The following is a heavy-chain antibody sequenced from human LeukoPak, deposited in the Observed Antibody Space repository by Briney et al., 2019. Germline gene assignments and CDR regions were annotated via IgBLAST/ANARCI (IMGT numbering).Heavy chain of an antibody. CDR1: GFTFSSYG. V-gene: IGHV3-30*02. CDR2: IRYDGSNK. Sequence: GGSLRLSCAASGFTFSSYGMHWVRQAPGKGLEWVAFIRYDGSNKYYADSVKGRFTISRDNAKNSLYLQMNSLRAEDTAVYYCAPGGIAGDWFDPWGQGTLVTVSS. CDR3: APGGIAGDWFDP. D-gene: IGHD6-13*01. J-gene: IGHJ5*02.